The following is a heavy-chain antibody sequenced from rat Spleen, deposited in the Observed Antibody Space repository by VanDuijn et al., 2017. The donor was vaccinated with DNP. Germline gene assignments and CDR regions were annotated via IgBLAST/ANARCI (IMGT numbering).Heavy chain of an antibody. D-gene: IGHD1-10*01. CDR1: GFTFSDYY. V-gene: IGHV5-20*01. CDR3: TRDRKNYDYFDY. CDR2: ISYDGGST. Sequence: EVQLVESGGGLVQPGRSLKLSCAASGFTFSDYYMAWVRQAPKKGLEWVAYISYDGGSTYYRDSVKGRLTISRDNAKSTLYLQMSSLRSEDTATYYCTRDRKNYDYFDYWGQGVMVTVSS. J-gene: IGHJ2*01.